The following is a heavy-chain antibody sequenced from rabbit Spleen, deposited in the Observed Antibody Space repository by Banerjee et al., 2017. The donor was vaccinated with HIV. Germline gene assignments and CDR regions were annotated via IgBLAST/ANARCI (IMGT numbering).Heavy chain of an antibody. V-gene: IGHV1S40*01. Sequence: QSLEESGGDLVQPGGSLTLSCTASGFSFSSSQYMCWVRQAPGKGLEWIACIYAGSGSTYYASWAKGRFTISTTSSTTVTLQMTSLTDADTATYFCARDLVAVIGWNFNLWGPGTLVTVS. J-gene: IGHJ4*01. CDR1: GFSFSSSQY. CDR2: IYAGSGST. CDR3: ARDLVAVIGWNFNL. D-gene: IGHD1-1*01.